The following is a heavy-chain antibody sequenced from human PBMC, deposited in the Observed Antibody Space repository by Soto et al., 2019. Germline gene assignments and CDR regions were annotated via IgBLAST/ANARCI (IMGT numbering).Heavy chain of an antibody. CDR3: ASGGNWFDP. CDR2: MYYNGNI. V-gene: IGHV4-59*01. CDR1: GGSITNYY. Sequence: SETLSLTCNVSGGSITNYYWTWVRQSPEKGLEWIGYMYYNGNINYNPSLKSRATISIDTSKNHFSLTLKSVTAADTAVYYCASGGNWFDPWGQGVQVTVS. J-gene: IGHJ5*02. D-gene: IGHD3-16*01.